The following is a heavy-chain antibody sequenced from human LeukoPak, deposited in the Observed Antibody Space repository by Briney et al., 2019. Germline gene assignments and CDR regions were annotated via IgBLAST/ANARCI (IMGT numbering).Heavy chain of an antibody. J-gene: IGHJ3*02. Sequence: SETLSLTCAVYGGSFSGYYWSWIRQPPGKGLEWIGEINHSGSTNYNPSLKSRVTISVDTSKNQFSLKLSSVTAADTAVYYCARGSYSSVWYAANAFDIWGQGTMVTVSS. V-gene: IGHV4-34*01. CDR1: GGSFSGYY. D-gene: IGHD6-19*01. CDR2: INHSGST. CDR3: ARGSYSSVWYAANAFDI.